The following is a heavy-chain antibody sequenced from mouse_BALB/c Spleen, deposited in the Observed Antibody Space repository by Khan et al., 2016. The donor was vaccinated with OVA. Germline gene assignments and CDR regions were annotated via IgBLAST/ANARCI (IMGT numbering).Heavy chain of an antibody. CDR3: ARAYYGNYREAMDY. D-gene: IGHD2-10*01. CDR1: GFSLTGYG. V-gene: IGHV2-6-7*01. Sequence: VELVESGPGLVAPSQSLSITCTVSGFSLTGYGVNWVRQPPGKGLEWLGMIWGDGSTDYNSALQSRLSTSKDNSKIQVFLKMNSLQTDDTARYDGARAYYGNYREAMDYWGQGTSVTVSS. J-gene: IGHJ4*01. CDR2: IWGDGST.